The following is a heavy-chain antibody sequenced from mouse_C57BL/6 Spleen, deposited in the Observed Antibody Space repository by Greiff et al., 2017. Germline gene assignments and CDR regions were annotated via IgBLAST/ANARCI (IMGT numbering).Heavy chain of an antibody. CDR1: GFTFSDYG. J-gene: IGHJ2*01. D-gene: IGHD2-5*01. Sequence: EVMLVESGGGLVKPGGSLKLSCAASGFTFSDYGMHWVRQAPEKGLEWVAYISSGSSTIYYADTVKGRFTISRDNAENTLFLQMTSLRSEDTAMYYCARRTAYYSNSFDYWGQGTTLTVSS. CDR2: ISSGSSTI. V-gene: IGHV5-17*01. CDR3: ARRTAYYSNSFDY.